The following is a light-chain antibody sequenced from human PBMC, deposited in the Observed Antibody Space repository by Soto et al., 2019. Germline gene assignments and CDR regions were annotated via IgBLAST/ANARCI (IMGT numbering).Light chain of an antibody. CDR3: QQYENPPT. Sequence: DIQLTQSPSSLSASVGDRVAITCGAIQNINNYLNWYQQQPGRAPKLLIYDASNVEAGVPSRFRGSGSGTDFTFAISRLQQEDIATYYCQQYENPPTFGQGTRLEIK. V-gene: IGKV1-33*01. J-gene: IGKJ5*01. CDR1: QNINNY. CDR2: DAS.